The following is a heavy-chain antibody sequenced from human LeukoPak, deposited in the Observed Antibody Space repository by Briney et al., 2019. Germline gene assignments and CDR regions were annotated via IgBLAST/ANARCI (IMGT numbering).Heavy chain of an antibody. CDR3: ARSFGDTYYWYFGL. V-gene: IGHV3-9*01. CDR2: ISWNSGSI. Sequence: PGRSLRLSCAASGFTFDDYAMHWVRQAPGKGLEWVSGISWNSGSIGYADSVKGRFTISRDNAKNSLYLQMNSLRAEDTATYYCARSFGDTYYWYFGLWGRGTLLTVSS. J-gene: IGHJ2*01. CDR1: GFTFDDYA. D-gene: IGHD4-17*01.